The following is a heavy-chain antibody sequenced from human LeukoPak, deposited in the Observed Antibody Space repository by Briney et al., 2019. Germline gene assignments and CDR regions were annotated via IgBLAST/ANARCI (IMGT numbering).Heavy chain of an antibody. D-gene: IGHD3-22*01. CDR3: ARASGDSRGHYQGFDS. CDR1: GGSFSGYY. Sequence: PSETLSLTCAVYGGSFSGYYWSWIRQPPGKGLEWVSYITDNGRKTYYADSVKGRFTISRDNAKYSLYLQINRLRDEDTAVYYCARASGDSRGHYQGFDSWGQGTLVTVSS. CDR2: ITDNGRKT. J-gene: IGHJ4*02. V-gene: IGHV3-11*04.